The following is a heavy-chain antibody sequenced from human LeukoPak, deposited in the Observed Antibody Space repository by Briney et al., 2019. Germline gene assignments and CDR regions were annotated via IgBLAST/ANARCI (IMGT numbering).Heavy chain of an antibody. CDR3: GRPLGCFSSACPYDAFDI. D-gene: IGHD2-2*01. CDR1: GGSFSSYC. CDR2: INHSGSP. V-gene: IGHV4-34*01. Sequence: PSETLSLTCAVSGGSFSSYCWSWVRQPPGKGLEWIGEINHSGSPNYNPSLKSRVTISQDTSKTQFSLILRSVTAADTAVYYCGRPLGCFSSACPYDAFDIWGHGTMVTVSS. J-gene: IGHJ3*02.